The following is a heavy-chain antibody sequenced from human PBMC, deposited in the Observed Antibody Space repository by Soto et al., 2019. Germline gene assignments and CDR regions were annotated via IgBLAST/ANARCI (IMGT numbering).Heavy chain of an antibody. D-gene: IGHD4-17*01. Sequence: QVQLVQSGAEVKKPGASVKVSCKVSGHPLSQLSMHWVRQAPGKGLEWMGGFDPEDGQTIYAQKYQGRVTVTEDTSTDTAYMELSSLKSEDTAVYYCTTTGTDYGDFDSWGQGTLVTVSS. CDR1: GHPLSQLS. V-gene: IGHV1-24*01. J-gene: IGHJ4*02. CDR3: TTTGTDYGDFDS. CDR2: FDPEDGQT.